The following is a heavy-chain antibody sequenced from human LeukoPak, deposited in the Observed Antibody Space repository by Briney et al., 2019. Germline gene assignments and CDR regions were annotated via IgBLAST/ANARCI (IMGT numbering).Heavy chain of an antibody. CDR3: AKEGVYCTNGVCSLDAFDI. V-gene: IGHV3-9*01. CDR2: ISWNSGSI. J-gene: IGHJ3*02. CDR1: GFTFDDYA. D-gene: IGHD2-8*01. Sequence: GGSLRLSCAASGFTFDDYAMHWVRQAPGKGLEWVSGISWNSGSIGYADSVKGRFTISRDNAKNSLYLQMNSLRAEDTALYYCAKEGVYCTNGVCSLDAFDIWGQGTMVTVPS.